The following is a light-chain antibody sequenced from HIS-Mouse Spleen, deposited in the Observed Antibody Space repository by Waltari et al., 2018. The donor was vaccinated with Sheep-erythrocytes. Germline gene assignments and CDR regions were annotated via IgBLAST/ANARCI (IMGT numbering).Light chain of an antibody. V-gene: IGLV1-36*01. Sequence: QSVLTQPPSVSEAPRQRVTISCSGSSSNIGNNAVNWYQQLPGKAPKLMIYEVSKRPSGVPDRFSGSKSGNTASLTVSGLQAEDEADYYCSSYAGSSTPWVFGGGTKLTVL. CDR3: SSYAGSSTPWV. CDR2: EVS. CDR1: SSNIGNNA. J-gene: IGLJ3*02.